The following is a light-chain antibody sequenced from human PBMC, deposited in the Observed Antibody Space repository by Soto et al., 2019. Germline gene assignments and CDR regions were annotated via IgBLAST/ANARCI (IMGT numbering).Light chain of an antibody. Sequence: DMQMTQSPSSVSASVGDRVTITCRASQDISHWLAWYQQKPGKAPKLLIYYASTLQSGVPSRFSGSGSGTDVTLTISSLPPEDFATYYGQQANFFPLLTFGGGTKVVSK. J-gene: IGKJ4*01. CDR3: QQANFFPLLT. V-gene: IGKV1D-12*01. CDR1: QDISHW. CDR2: YAS.